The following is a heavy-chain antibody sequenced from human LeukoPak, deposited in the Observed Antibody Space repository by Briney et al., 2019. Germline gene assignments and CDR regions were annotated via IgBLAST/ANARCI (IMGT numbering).Heavy chain of an antibody. Sequence: PSETLSLTCAVYGGSFSGYYWSWIRQPPGKGLEWIGEINHSGSTNYNPSLKSRVTISVDTSKNQFSLKLSSVTAADTAVYYCARVPTPNYYDKRSWFDPWGQGTLVIVSS. D-gene: IGHD3-22*01. CDR3: ARVPTPNYYDKRSWFDP. V-gene: IGHV4-34*01. J-gene: IGHJ5*02. CDR1: GGSFSGYY. CDR2: INHSGST.